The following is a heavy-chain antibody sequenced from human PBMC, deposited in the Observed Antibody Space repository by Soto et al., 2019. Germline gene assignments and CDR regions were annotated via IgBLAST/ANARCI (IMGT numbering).Heavy chain of an antibody. CDR1: GGTFSSYA. Sequence: ASVKVSCKASGGTFSSYAISWVRQAPGQGLEWMGGIIPIFGTANYAQNFQGRVTITADESTSTAYMELSSLRSEDTAVYYCARDRSVDYGDQPWAFDIWGQGTMVTVSS. V-gene: IGHV1-69*13. CDR3: ARDRSVDYGDQPWAFDI. J-gene: IGHJ3*02. CDR2: IIPIFGTA. D-gene: IGHD4-17*01.